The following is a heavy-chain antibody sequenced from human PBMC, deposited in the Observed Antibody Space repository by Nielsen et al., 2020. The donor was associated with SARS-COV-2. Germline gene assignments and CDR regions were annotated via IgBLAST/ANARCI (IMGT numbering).Heavy chain of an antibody. D-gene: IGHD2-2*01. J-gene: IGHJ5*02. CDR2: IRSKANSYAT. V-gene: IGHV3-73*01. CDR1: GFNFRSYG. CDR3: TRRVPAAKWFDP. Sequence: GESLKISCAAHGFNFRSYGMHWVRQASGKGLEWVGRIRSKANSYATAYAASVKGRFTISRDDSRNTAYLQMNSLKTEDTAVYYCTRRVPAAKWFDPWGQGTLVTVSS.